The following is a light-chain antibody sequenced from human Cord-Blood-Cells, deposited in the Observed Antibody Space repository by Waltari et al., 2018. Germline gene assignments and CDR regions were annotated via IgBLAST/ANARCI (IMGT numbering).Light chain of an antibody. Sequence: DIVMTQSPHSLAVSLGERATINCKSSQSVLYSSNNKNYLAWYQQKPGQPPKLLIYWASTREVGVPDRVSGSGSGTDFTLTISSLQAEDVAVYYCQQYYSTPLTFGGGTKVEIK. V-gene: IGKV4-1*01. CDR3: QQYYSTPLT. CDR2: WAS. CDR1: QSVLYSSNNKNY. J-gene: IGKJ4*01.